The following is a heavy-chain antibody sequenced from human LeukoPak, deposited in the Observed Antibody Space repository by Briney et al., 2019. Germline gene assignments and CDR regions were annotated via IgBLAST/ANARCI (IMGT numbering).Heavy chain of an antibody. J-gene: IGHJ4*02. V-gene: IGHV3-23*01. CDR3: AKEFSLLRNPTVFDS. CDR1: GFTFTTYD. CDR2: VTTSGGGT. Sequence: GGSLRLSCAASGFTFTTYDMAWVRQASGKGLEWVSLVTTSGGGTYYADSVKGRFTISRDNSKNTVYLQMNYLRADDTAIYYSAKEFSLLRNPTVFDSWGQGSLVTVSS. D-gene: IGHD1-14*01.